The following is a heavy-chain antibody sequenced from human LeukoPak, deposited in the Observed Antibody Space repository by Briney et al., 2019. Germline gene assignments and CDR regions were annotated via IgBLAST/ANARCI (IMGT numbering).Heavy chain of an antibody. D-gene: IGHD3-22*01. CDR3: ARDYDSSGYYATLDY. V-gene: IGHV3-11*04. J-gene: IGHJ4*02. CDR2: ISSSGSTI. CDR1: GFTFSDYY. Sequence: GGSLRLSCAASGFTFSDYYMSWIRQAPGKGLEWVSYISSSGSTIYYADPVKGRFTISRDNAKNSLYLQMNSLRAEDTAVYYCARDYDSSGYYATLDYWGQGTLVTVSS.